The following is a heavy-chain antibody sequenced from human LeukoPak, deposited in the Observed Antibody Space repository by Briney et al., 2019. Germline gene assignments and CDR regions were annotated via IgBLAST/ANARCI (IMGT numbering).Heavy chain of an antibody. V-gene: IGHV1-46*01. CDR2: INPSGGST. D-gene: IGHD3-10*01. J-gene: IGHJ4*02. CDR3: ARDYYGSGSFFSHFDY. CDR1: GYTFTSYY. Sequence: ASVKVSCKASGYTFTSYYMHWVRQAPGQGLEWMGVINPSGGSTSYAQKFQGRVTMTRDTSTSTVYMELNSLRSEDTAVYYCARDYYGSGSFFSHFDYWGQGTLVTVSS.